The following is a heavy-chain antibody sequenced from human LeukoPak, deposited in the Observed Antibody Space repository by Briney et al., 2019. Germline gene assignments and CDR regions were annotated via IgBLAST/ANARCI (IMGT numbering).Heavy chain of an antibody. CDR1: GFTFSSYW. CDR3: ATYKHQLRTVYFDY. J-gene: IGHJ4*02. V-gene: IGHV3-7*02. Sequence: GSLRLSCAASGFTFSSYWMSWVRQAPGKGLEWVANIKQDGSDKNYVGSVKGRFTISKDNAKNLLSLEMNGLRAEDTAVYYCATYKHQLRTVYFDYWGQGTLVTVSS. D-gene: IGHD1-1*01. CDR2: IKQDGSDK.